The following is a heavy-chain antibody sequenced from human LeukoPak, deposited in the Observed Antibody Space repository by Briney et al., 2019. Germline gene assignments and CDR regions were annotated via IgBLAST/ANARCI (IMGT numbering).Heavy chain of an antibody. Sequence: PSQTLSLTCTVSGGSISSGGYYWSWIRQHPEKGLEWIGYIFYTGTTYYNPSLKSRLTISVDTSKNQFSLKLSSVTAADTAVYYCAGEPGGLNWFDPWGQGTLVTVSS. V-gene: IGHV4-31*03. CDR2: IFYTGTT. D-gene: IGHD3-10*01. CDR1: GGSISSGGYY. CDR3: AGEPGGLNWFDP. J-gene: IGHJ5*02.